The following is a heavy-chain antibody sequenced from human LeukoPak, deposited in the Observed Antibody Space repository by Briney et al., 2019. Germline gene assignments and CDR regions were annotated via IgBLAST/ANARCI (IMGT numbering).Heavy chain of an antibody. CDR3: ARGGFSGGILRYFDL. Sequence: KPSETLSLTCTVSGASFNIYYWSWIRQPPGKGLEWIGYIYYSGSTNYNPSLKSRLTISVDTSKNQFSLNLRSVTAADTAVYYSARGGFSGGILRYFDLWGRGTLVTVSS. CDR1: GASFNIYY. CDR2: IYYSGST. V-gene: IGHV4-59*01. J-gene: IGHJ2*01. D-gene: IGHD2-15*01.